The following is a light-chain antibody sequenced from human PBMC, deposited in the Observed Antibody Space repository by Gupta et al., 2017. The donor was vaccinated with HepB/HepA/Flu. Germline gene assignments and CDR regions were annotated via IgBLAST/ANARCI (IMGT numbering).Light chain of an antibody. CDR1: SSNIGSNY. V-gene: IGLV1-47*01. Sequence: QSVLTQPPSISGTPGQRVTISFSGSSSNIGSNYVYWYQHLPGTAPKLLIYRNNQRPSGVPDRFSGSKSGTSASLAISGLRSEDEADYYGSTWDVSLSGRGVFGGGTKLTVL. CDR2: RNN. J-gene: IGLJ2*01. CDR3: STWDVSLSGRGV.